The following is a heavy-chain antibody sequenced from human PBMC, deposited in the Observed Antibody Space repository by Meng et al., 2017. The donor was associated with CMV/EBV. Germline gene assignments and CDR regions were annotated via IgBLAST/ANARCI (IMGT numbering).Heavy chain of an antibody. D-gene: IGHD2-15*01. CDR3: ASSLTYPDY. CDR1: GGFFSGYY. Sequence: QGQLQKRGAGLLMPSDTPILTCVVYGGFFSGYYWSWIRQPPGKGLEWIGEINHSGSTNYNPSLKSRVTISVDTSKNQFSLKLSSVTAADTAVYYCASSLTYPDYWGQGTLVTVSS. V-gene: IGHV4-34*01. J-gene: IGHJ4*02. CDR2: INHSGST.